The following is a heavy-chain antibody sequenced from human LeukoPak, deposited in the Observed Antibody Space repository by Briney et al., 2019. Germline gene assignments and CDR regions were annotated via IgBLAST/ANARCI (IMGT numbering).Heavy chain of an antibody. CDR2: INHSGST. J-gene: IGHJ3*02. CDR3: AGFSAYSSSWPEPNDAFDI. V-gene: IGHV4-34*01. Sequence: SETLSLTCAVYGGSFSGYYWSWIRQPPGKGLERIGEINHSGSTNYNPSLKSRVTISVDTSKNQFSLKLSSVTAADTAVYYCAGFSAYSSSWPEPNDAFDIWGQGTMVTVSS. CDR1: GGSFSGYY. D-gene: IGHD6-13*01.